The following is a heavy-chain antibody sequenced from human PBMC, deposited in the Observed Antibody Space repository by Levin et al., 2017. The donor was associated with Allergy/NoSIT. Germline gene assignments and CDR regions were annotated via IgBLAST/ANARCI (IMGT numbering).Heavy chain of an antibody. D-gene: IGHD5-18*01. CDR2: ISDSGDTT. Sequence: AGGSLRLSCAASGFTFSNFEMNWVRQAPGKGLEWVSFISDSGDTTHYADSVKGRFTISRDNAKNSLYLQMNSLRAEDTAVYYCAAGKPHGYSDGHDAWGQGTLVTVSS. CDR3: AAGKPHGYSDGHDA. V-gene: IGHV3-48*03. J-gene: IGHJ5*02. CDR1: GFTFSNFE.